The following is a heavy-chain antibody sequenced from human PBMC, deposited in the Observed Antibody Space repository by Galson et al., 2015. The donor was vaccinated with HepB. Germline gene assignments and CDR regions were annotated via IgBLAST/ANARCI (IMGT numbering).Heavy chain of an antibody. CDR1: GFSFSSYA. D-gene: IGHD4-17*01. CDR3: AAHTADGESTFDF. Sequence: SLRLSCAASGFSFSSYAMAWVRQAPGKGLEWVSTISDNSGEIHFADSGKGRFSIFRDTSKNTLYLQLNSLRAEDTAVYYCAAHTADGESTFDFWGQGTLVTVSS. V-gene: IGHV3-23*01. J-gene: IGHJ4*02. CDR2: ISDNSGEI.